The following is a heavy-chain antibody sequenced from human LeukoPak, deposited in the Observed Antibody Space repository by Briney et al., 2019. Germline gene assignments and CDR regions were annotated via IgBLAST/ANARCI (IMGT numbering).Heavy chain of an antibody. V-gene: IGHV3-21*01. Sequence: GGSLRLSCAASGFTFSSYSMNWVRQAPGKGLEWVSSISSSSSYIYYADSVRGRFTISRDNAKSSLYLQMNSLRAEDTAVYYCARERRLGGSYLDYWGQGTLVTVSS. CDR1: GFTFSSYS. CDR2: ISSSSSYI. D-gene: IGHD3-16*01. CDR3: ARERRLGGSYLDY. J-gene: IGHJ4*02.